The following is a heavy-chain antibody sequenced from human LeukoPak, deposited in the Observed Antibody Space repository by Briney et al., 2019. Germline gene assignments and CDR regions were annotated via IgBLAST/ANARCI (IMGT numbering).Heavy chain of an antibody. CDR3: ATVRYYDTPGDSDYFDY. V-gene: IGHV1-2*02. CDR2: INPNSGGT. CDR1: GYTFTGYY. J-gene: IGHJ4*02. Sequence: GASVKVSCKASGYTFTGYYMHWVRQAPGQGLEWMVWINPNSGGTNYAQKFQGRVTMTRDTSISTAYMELSRLRSDDTAVYYCATVRYYDTPGDSDYFDYWGQGALVTVSS. D-gene: IGHD3-22*01.